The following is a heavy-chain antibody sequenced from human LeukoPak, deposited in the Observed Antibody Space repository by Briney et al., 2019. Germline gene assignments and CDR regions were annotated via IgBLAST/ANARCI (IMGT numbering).Heavy chain of an antibody. D-gene: IGHD3-22*01. J-gene: IGHJ3*02. CDR1: GFTFNTYN. CDR2: VGTAGDT. V-gene: IGHV3-13*01. Sequence: PGRSLRLSCTASGFTFNTYNMHWVRQPTGKGLEWVSAVGTAGDTYYPGSVKGRFTISRENAKNSLYLQMNSLRVGDTAVYYCARRGDSRGYYDAFDIWGQGTMVTVSS. CDR3: ARRGDSRGYYDAFDI.